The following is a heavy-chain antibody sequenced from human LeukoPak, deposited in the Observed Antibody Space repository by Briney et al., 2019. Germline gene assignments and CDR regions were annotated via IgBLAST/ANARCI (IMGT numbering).Heavy chain of an antibody. Sequence: SETLSLTCAVYGGSFSGYYWSWIRQPPGKVLEWIGEINHSRSTNYNPSLKSRVTISVDTSKNQFSLKLSSVTAADTAVYYCARGSGYYDFWSGYYTGIPAALPNYYYYYMDVWGKGTTVTVSS. V-gene: IGHV4-34*01. D-gene: IGHD3-3*01. CDR1: GGSFSGYY. CDR3: ARGSGYYDFWSGYYTGIPAALPNYYYYYMDV. J-gene: IGHJ6*03. CDR2: INHSRST.